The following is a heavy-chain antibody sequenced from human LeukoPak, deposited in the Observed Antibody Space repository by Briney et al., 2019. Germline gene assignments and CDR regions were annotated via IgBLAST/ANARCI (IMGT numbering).Heavy chain of an antibody. V-gene: IGHV4-30-2*01. Sequence: SETLSLTCAVSGGSISSGGYSWSWIRQPPGKGLEWIGYIYHSGSTYYNPSLKSRVTISVDRSKNQFSLKLSSVTAADTAVYYCASEWGVKAFDIWGQGTMVTVSS. D-gene: IGHD3-16*01. CDR2: IYHSGST. J-gene: IGHJ3*02. CDR1: GGSISSGGYS. CDR3: ASEWGVKAFDI.